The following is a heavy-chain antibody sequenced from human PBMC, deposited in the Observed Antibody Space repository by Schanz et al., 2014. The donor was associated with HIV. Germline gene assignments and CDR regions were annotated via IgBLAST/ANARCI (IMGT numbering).Heavy chain of an antibody. V-gene: IGHV1-2*02. D-gene: IGHD2-15*01. J-gene: IGHJ4*02. CDR1: GYTFTDYF. CDR3: ARNQYQMLPFDF. CDR2: VKPNSGET. Sequence: QVQLVQSGAEVKKPGASVKVSCKASGYTFTDYFVHWVRQAPGQGLEWMAWVKPNSGETKFARKFQGRVTVTRDTSINTAYMEFSVLKSDDTAVYYCARNQYQMLPFDFWGQGTLVTVSS.